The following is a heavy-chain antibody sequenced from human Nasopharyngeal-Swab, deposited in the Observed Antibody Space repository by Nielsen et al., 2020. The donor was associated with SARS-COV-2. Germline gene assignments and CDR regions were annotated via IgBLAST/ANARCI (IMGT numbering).Heavy chain of an antibody. Sequence: SVKVSCKASGYTFTSYYMHWVRQAPGQGLEWMGIINPSGGSTSYAQKFQGRVTMTRDTSTSTVYMELSSLRSEDTAVYYCARGGEYSYGFHTRRSYYMDVWGKGTTVTVSS. D-gene: IGHD5-18*01. CDR2: INPSGGST. CDR1: GYTFTSYY. CDR3: ARGGEYSYGFHTRRSYYMDV. J-gene: IGHJ6*03. V-gene: IGHV1-46*01.